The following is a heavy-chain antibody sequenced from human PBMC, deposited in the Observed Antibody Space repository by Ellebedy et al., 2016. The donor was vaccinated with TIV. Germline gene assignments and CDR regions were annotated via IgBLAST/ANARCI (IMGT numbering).Heavy chain of an antibody. CDR3: TGGSYES. Sequence: SETLSLXCTVSGGSISSGDYYWSWIRQPPGKGLEWIGSIYSSGSTYYNSSLKNRVTISVDTSKNHFSLKLSSVTAADTAVYYCTGGSYESWGQGTLVTVSS. V-gene: IGHV4-39*02. CDR1: GGSISSGDYY. J-gene: IGHJ5*02. D-gene: IGHD2-21*01. CDR2: IYSSGST.